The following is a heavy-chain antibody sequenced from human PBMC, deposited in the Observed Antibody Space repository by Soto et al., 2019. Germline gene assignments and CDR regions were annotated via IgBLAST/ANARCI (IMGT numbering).Heavy chain of an antibody. CDR1: GGSFSGYY. CDR2: INHSGST. D-gene: IGHD2-8*01. V-gene: IGHV4-34*01. J-gene: IGHJ4*02. Sequence: SETLSLTCAVYGGSFSGYYWSWIRQPPGKGLEWIGEINHSGSTNYNPSLKSRVIISVDTSKDQFSLKVSSVTAADTAVYYCARTRGYCINGVCYRYWGQGTQVTVSS. CDR3: ARTRGYCINGVCYRY.